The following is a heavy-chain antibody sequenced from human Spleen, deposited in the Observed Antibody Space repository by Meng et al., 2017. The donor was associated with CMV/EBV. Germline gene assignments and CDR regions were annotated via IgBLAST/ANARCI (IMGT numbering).Heavy chain of an antibody. CDR2: ISGGST. CDR3: ARESPVAGTNAFDI. V-gene: IGHV3-38-3*01. J-gene: IGHJ3*02. D-gene: IGHD6-19*01. Sequence: GESLKISCAASGFTVSSNEMSWVRQAPGKGLEWVSSISGGSTYYADSRKGRFTISRDNSKNTLHLQMNSLRAEDTAVYYCARESPVAGTNAFDIWGQGTMVTVSS. CDR1: GFTVSSNE.